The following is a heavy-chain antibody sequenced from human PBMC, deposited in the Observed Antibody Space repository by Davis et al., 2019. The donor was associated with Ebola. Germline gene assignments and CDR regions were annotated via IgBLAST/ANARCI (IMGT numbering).Heavy chain of an antibody. Sequence: GESLKISCAASGFTFTTYYMNWVRQAPGKGLEWVSSISSSGGYIFYADSMKGRFTISRDNAKNSVYLQINSLRAEDTAVYFCARGPTGSHHYFDYWGQGTLVTVSP. V-gene: IGHV3-21*01. CDR3: ARGPTGSHHYFDY. D-gene: IGHD1-1*01. CDR1: GFTFTTYY. CDR2: ISSSGGYI. J-gene: IGHJ4*02.